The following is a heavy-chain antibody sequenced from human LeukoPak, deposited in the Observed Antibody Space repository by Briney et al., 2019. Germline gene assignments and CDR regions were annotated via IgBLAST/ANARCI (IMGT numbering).Heavy chain of an antibody. J-gene: IGHJ6*03. CDR3: ARRWSTYYYYYMDV. D-gene: IGHD4-23*01. CDR2: ISHSGGT. V-gene: IGHV4-38-2*01. Sequence: SQTLSLTCAVSRYSLSSVYYWGWIRQPPGQGMAWIGSISHSGGTYYNPSLQSRVTISVDTSKNQFSLKLSSVTAADTAVYYCARRWSTYYYYYMDVWGKGTTVTVSS. CDR1: RYSLSSVYY.